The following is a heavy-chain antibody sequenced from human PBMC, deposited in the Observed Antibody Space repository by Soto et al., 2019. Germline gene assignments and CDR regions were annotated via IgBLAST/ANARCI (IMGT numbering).Heavy chain of an antibody. CDR3: ARGRDIVATIGFDY. Sequence: PGGALRLSCAASGFAFSEYERNWFRQAPGKGLEWVAYILSTGTTIYYADSVKGRFTISRDNAKNSLYLQMNSLRAEDTAVYYCARGRDIVATIGFDYWGLGTLVTVSS. CDR2: ILSTGTTI. J-gene: IGHJ4*01. D-gene: IGHD5-12*01. V-gene: IGHV3-48*03. CDR1: GFAFSEYE.